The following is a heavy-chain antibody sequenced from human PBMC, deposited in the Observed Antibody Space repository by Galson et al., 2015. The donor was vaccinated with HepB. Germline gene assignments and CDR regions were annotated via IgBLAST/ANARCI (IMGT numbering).Heavy chain of an antibody. CDR1: GFTFSSHA. CDR2: LSSGGSNK. V-gene: IGHV3-30-3*01. D-gene: IGHD3-16*01. Sequence: SLRLSCAASGFTFSSHAMYWGRQAPGQGLELGATLSSGGSNKYYAGSVRGQFRISRDNFNNKLSLQMNRLRPEDTAVYYCARGRGITDRYYYFYYGMDVWGQGTAVTVSS. J-gene: IGHJ6*02. CDR3: ARGRGITDRYYYFYYGMDV.